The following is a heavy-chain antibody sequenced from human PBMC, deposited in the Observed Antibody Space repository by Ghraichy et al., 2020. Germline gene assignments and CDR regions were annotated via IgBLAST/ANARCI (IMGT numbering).Heavy chain of an antibody. J-gene: IGHJ4*02. CDR1: GFALSNYW. CDR3: AREYCRGGSCFFGTGGSHFDY. D-gene: IGHD2-15*01. V-gene: IGHV3-74*01. CDR2: IKSDGTDR. Sequence: GGYLRLSCAASGFALSNYWMHWVRQAPGKGLLWVSRIKSDGTDRIYADSVKGRFTISRDNAKNTLYLQMNSLRAEDTAVYYCAREYCRGGSCFFGTGGSHFDYWGQGILVSVSS.